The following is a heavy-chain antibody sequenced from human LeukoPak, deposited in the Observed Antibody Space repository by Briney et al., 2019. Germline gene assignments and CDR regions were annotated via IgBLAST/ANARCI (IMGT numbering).Heavy chain of an antibody. V-gene: IGHV3-30*18. CDR1: GFSFSSDG. D-gene: IGHD7-27*01. CDR3: AKDGLTGVNYYYGMDV. J-gene: IGHJ6*04. Sequence: GGSLRVSCAASGFSFSSDGIHCVRQAPGKGLEWVAFISYDESYKYYADSVKGRFTISRDKSKNTLYLQMNSLRAEDTAVYYCAKDGLTGVNYYYGMDVWGKGTTVTASS. CDR2: ISYDESYK.